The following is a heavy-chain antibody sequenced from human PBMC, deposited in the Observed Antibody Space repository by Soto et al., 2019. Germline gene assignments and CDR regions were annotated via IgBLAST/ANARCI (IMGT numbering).Heavy chain of an antibody. CDR3: ARARYCSGGSCYGDYYFDY. CDR1: GFTVSSNY. V-gene: IGHV3-53*01. CDR2: IYSGGST. Sequence: LRLSCAASGFTVSSNYMSWVRQAPGKGLEWVSVIYSGGSTYYADSVKGRFTISRDNSKNTLYLQMNSLRAEDTAVYYCARARYCSGGSCYGDYYFDYWGQGSLVTVSP. D-gene: IGHD2-15*01. J-gene: IGHJ4*02.